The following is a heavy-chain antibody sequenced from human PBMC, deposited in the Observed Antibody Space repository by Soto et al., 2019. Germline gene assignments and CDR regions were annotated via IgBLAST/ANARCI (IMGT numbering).Heavy chain of an antibody. CDR3: CGDSPLSDRFSP. J-gene: IGHJ5*02. Sequence: SVKVSCKASGGTFSSYAISWVRQAPGQGLEWMGGIIPIFGTANYAQKFQGRVTITADESTSTAYMELSSLRSEDTAVYYCCGDSPLSDRFSPWGQGTLVTLFS. CDR2: IIPIFGTA. V-gene: IGHV1-69*13. D-gene: IGHD4-17*01. CDR1: GGTFSSYA.